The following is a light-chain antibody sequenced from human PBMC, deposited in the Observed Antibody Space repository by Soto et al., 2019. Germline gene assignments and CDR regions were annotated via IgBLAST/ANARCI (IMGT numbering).Light chain of an antibody. CDR3: QQSYSTPFT. CDR1: QSISSW. V-gene: IGKV1-5*01. J-gene: IGKJ3*01. Sequence: TQSPSTLSASVVGIVTITCRASQSISSWLAWYQQKPGKAPKLLIYDASSLQSGVPSRFSGSGSGTDFTLTISSLQPEDFATYYCQQSYSTPFTFGPGTKVDIK. CDR2: DAS.